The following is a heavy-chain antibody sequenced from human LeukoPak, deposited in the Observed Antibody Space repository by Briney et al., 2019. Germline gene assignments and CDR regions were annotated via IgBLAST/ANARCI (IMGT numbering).Heavy chain of an antibody. CDR2: ISGSGGST. V-gene: IGHV3-23*01. J-gene: IGHJ3*02. CDR1: GFTFSSYA. Sequence: PGGSLRLSCAASGFTFSSYAMSWVRQAPGKGLEWVSAISGSGGSTYYADSVKGRFTISRDNSKNTLYLQMNSLRAEDTAVYYCAKDRGVRSVTTIFSDDAFDIWGQGTMVTVSS. CDR3: AKDRGVRSVTTIFSDDAFDI. D-gene: IGHD2-21*02.